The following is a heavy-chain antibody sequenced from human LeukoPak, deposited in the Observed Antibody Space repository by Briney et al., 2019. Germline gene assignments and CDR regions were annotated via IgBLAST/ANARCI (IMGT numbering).Heavy chain of an antibody. CDR1: GFNFSNYG. CDR2: IWYDGSYK. D-gene: IGHD2-15*01. Sequence: GGSLRLSCAASGFNFSNYGIHWVRQAPGKGLEWVAVIWYDGSYKFYADSVKGRFTISRDNSKNTVGLQMSSLRDEDTAVYYCARGRVVVVAPIDYWGQGTLVTVSS. V-gene: IGHV3-33*01. J-gene: IGHJ4*02. CDR3: ARGRVVVVAPIDY.